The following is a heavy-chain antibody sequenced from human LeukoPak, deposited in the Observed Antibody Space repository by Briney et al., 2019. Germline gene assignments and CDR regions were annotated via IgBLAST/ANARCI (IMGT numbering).Heavy chain of an antibody. CDR1: GYTFTGYY. Sequence: ASVTVSCKASGYTFTGYYMHWVRQAPGQGLEWMGWINPNSGGTNYAQKFQGRVTMTRDTSIGTAYMELSRLRSDDTAVYYCARVAPGIAVAGLGGAFDIWGQGTMVTVSS. CDR3: ARVAPGIAVAGLGGAFDI. D-gene: IGHD6-19*01. V-gene: IGHV1-2*02. J-gene: IGHJ3*02. CDR2: INPNSGGT.